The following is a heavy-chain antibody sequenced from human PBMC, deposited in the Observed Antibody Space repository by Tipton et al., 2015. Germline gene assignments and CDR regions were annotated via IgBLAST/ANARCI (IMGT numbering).Heavy chain of an antibody. D-gene: IGHD4-17*01. V-gene: IGHV3-23*01. CDR1: GFTFSDYY. CDR3: AKGDSDYGDYYYYGLDV. Sequence: SLRLSCAASGFTFSDYYMYWIRQAPGKGLEWVSGISGSGGGTYYADSMEGRLSISRDNSKNTLFLQMKSLRAEDTAVYYCAKGDSDYGDYYYYGLDVWGQGTTVTVSS. CDR2: ISGSGGGT. J-gene: IGHJ6*02.